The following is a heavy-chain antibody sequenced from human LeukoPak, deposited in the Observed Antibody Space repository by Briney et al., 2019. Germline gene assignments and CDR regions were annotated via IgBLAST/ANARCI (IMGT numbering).Heavy chain of an antibody. J-gene: IGHJ6*03. D-gene: IGHD3-10*01. V-gene: IGHV3-21*01. CDR3: ARDPSDYMDV. Sequence: PGGSLRLSCAASGFTFSSYSMNWVRQAPGKGLEWVSSISSSSSYIYYADSVKGRFTISRDNAKNSLYLQMNSLRVEDTAVYYCARDPSDYMDVWGKGTTVTVSS. CDR2: ISSSSSYI. CDR1: GFTFSSYS.